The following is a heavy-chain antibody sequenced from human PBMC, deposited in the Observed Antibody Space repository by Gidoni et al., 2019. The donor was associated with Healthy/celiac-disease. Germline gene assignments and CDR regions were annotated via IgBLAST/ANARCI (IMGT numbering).Heavy chain of an antibody. V-gene: IGHV3-74*01. CDR2: RNSDGSST. CDR1: GFPFSRYW. Sequence: EVQLVESGGGLVQPGGSLRLSCAAAGFPFSRYWQHCVRQAPGKGLVWVSRRNSDGSSTSYADSVKGRFTISRDNAKNTLYLQRNSLRAEDTAVYYCAREAYYDFWSGYQDYGMDVWGKGTTVTVSS. J-gene: IGHJ6*04. D-gene: IGHD3-3*01. CDR3: AREAYYDFWSGYQDYGMDV.